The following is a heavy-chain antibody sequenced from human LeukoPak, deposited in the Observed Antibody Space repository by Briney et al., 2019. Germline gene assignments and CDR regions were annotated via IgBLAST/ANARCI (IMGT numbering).Heavy chain of an antibody. Sequence: GGSLRLSCAASGFTFSSYGMHWVRQAPGKGLEWVAVISYDGSNKYYADSVKGRFTISRDNSKNTLYLQMHTLRAEDTAVYYCAKDPDYYGSGSYYSDYWGQGTLVTVSS. J-gene: IGHJ4*02. V-gene: IGHV3-30*18. CDR1: GFTFSSYG. D-gene: IGHD3-10*01. CDR2: ISYDGSNK. CDR3: AKDPDYYGSGSYYSDY.